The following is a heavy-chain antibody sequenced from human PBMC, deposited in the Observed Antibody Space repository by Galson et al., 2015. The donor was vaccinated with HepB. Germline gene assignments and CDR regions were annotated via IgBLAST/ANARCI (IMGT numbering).Heavy chain of an antibody. V-gene: IGHV1-46*01. Sequence: SVKVSCKASGHTFTSYYMHWVRQAPGQGLEWMGIINPSGGSTSYAQKFQGRVTMTRDTSTSTVYMELSSLRSEDTAVYYCARVPLGSYYGSGSYYNVYFDYWGQGTLVTVSS. J-gene: IGHJ4*02. CDR2: INPSGGST. CDR3: ARVPLGSYYGSGSYYNVYFDY. D-gene: IGHD3-10*01. CDR1: GHTFTSYY.